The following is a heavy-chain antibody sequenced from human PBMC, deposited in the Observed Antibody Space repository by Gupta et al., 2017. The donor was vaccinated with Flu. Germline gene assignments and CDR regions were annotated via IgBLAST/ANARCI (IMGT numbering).Heavy chain of an antibody. CDR3: ARDLARKGDS. CDR2: IDPGSGGT. Sequence: IHWVRLAPGQGLEWMGVIDPGSGGTTYAQKFQGRLTVTGDTSTYTVYLEMISLRYEDTAVYYCARDLARKGDSCGQGTLVTVSS. J-gene: IGHJ4*02. V-gene: IGHV1-46*01.